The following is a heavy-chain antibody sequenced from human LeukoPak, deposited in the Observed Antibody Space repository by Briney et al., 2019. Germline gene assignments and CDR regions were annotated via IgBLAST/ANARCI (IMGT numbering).Heavy chain of an antibody. CDR3: ARDPLGYSYGE. Sequence: SETLSLTCTVSGYSISSGYYWGWIRQPPGKGLEWIGSIYHSGSTYYNPSLKSRVTISVDTSKNQFSLKLSSVTAADTAVYSCARDPLGYSYGEWGQGTLVTVSS. CDR1: GYSISSGYY. CDR2: IYHSGST. J-gene: IGHJ4*02. V-gene: IGHV4-38-2*02. D-gene: IGHD5-18*01.